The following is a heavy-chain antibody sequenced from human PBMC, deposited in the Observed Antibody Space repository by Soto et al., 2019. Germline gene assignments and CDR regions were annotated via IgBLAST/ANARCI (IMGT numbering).Heavy chain of an antibody. D-gene: IGHD3-22*01. V-gene: IGHV3-13*01. Sequence: EVQLVESGGGLVQPGGSLRLSCAASGFAFSSYAMHWVRQATGKGLEWVSAIGTAGDTYYPGSVKGRFTISRENAKNSLYLQKNSLRAEDTAVYYCARALQYDSSGYYSWGQGTLVTVSS. CDR1: GFAFSSYA. J-gene: IGHJ4*02. CDR2: IGTAGDT. CDR3: ARALQYDSSGYYS.